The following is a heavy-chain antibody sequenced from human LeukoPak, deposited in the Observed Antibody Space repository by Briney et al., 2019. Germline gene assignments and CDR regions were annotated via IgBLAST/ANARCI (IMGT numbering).Heavy chain of an antibody. CDR2: ISYDGSNK. Sequence: PGRSLRLSCAASGFTFSSYGMHWVRQVPGKGLEWVAVISYDGSNKYYADSVKGRFTISRDNSKNTLYLQMNSLRAEDTAVYYCAKAPTPIAAATVDYWGQGTLVTVSS. J-gene: IGHJ4*02. CDR1: GFTFSSYG. D-gene: IGHD6-13*01. CDR3: AKAPTPIAAATVDY. V-gene: IGHV3-30*18.